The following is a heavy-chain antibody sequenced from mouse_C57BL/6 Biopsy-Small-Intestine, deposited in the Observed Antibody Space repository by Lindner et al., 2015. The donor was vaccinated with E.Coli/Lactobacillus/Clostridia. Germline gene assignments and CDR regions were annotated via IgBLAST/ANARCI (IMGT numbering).Heavy chain of an antibody. J-gene: IGHJ2*01. CDR1: ATPSPVLT. V-gene: IGHV3-8*01. D-gene: IGHD2-5*01. CDR3: ARCDSIYEVYFDY. CDR2: ISYSGNT. Sequence: SGPTAYGKTFLRLLVPQPVLSLATPSPVLTGTRIRKFPGNKLEYMGYISYSGNTYYNPSLESRFSITRDTSKNQYYLQLNSVTTEDTAIYYCARCDSIYEVYFDYWGQGTTLTVSS.